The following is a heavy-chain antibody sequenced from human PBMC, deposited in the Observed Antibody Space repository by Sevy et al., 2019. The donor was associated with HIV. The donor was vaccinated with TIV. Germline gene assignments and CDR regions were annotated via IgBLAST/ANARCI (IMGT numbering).Heavy chain of an antibody. CDR1: GFTFSSYS. J-gene: IGHJ4*02. CDR2: ISSSSSSYI. CDR3: ARRGVGATRGYYFDY. Sequence: GGYLRLSCAASGFTFSSYSMNWVRQAPGKGLEWVSSISSSSSSYIYYADSVKGRFTISRDNAKNSLYLQMNSLSAEDTAVYYCARRGVGATRGYYFDYWGQGTLVTVSS. V-gene: IGHV3-21*01. D-gene: IGHD1-26*01.